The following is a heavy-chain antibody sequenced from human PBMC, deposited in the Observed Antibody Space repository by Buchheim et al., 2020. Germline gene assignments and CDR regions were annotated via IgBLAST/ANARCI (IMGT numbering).Heavy chain of an antibody. CDR1: GGSISTYY. CDR2: IHHSGNT. D-gene: IGHD3-22*01. CDR3: ARHSAFYDSSGYFPGAFDV. Sequence: QVQLQESGPGLVKPSETLSLTCSVSGGSISTYYWSWIRQPPGKGLEWIGYIHHSGNTNSNPSLQSRLTISVDTSKNQFSLKLTSVTAADTAVYYCARHSAFYDSSGYFPGAFDVWGQGT. V-gene: IGHV4-59*08. J-gene: IGHJ3*01.